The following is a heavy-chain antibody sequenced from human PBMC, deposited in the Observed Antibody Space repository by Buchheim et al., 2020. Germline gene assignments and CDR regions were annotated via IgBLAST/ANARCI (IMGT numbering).Heavy chain of an antibody. J-gene: IGHJ4*02. CDR1: GFTFSSYA. Sequence: EVQLLESGGGLVQPGGSLRVSCAASGFTFSSYAMSWVRQAPGKGLEWVSGISGSGDSTYYADPVKGRFTISRDNSKKTLYLQMNSLRAEDTAVYYCAKDTLGYNWNYALYYFDYWGQGTL. V-gene: IGHV3-23*01. CDR3: AKDTLGYNWNYALYYFDY. CDR2: ISGSGDST. D-gene: IGHD1-7*01.